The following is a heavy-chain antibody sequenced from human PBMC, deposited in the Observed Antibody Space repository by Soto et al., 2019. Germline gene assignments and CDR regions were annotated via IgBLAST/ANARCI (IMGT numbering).Heavy chain of an antibody. D-gene: IGHD3-9*01. V-gene: IGHV4-39*01. J-gene: IGHJ4*02. CDR1: GGSISSSSYY. CDR3: ARPESYDILTGYYHFDY. CDR2: IYYSGST. Sequence: PSETLSLTCSVSGGSISSSSYYWGWIRQPPGKGLEWIGNIYYSGSTYYNPSLKSRVTISVDTSKNQFSLKLSSVTAADTAVYYCARPESYDILTGYYHFDYWGQGTLVTVSS.